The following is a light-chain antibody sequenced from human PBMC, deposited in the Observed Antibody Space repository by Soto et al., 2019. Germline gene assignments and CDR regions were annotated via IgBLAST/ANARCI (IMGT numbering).Light chain of an antibody. J-gene: IGLJ2*01. CDR3: RSYAGSNVI. Sequence: QSALTQPPSASGSPGQSVTISCTGTSSDVGGYSYVSWYQQHPGKAPKLMIYEVSKRPSGVPDRFSGSKSGNTASLTVSGLQADDEADYYCRSYAGSNVIFGGGTKLTVL. V-gene: IGLV2-8*01. CDR1: SSDVGGYSY. CDR2: EVS.